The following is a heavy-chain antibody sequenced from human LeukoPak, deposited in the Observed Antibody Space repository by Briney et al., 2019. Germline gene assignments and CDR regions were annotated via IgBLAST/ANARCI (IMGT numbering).Heavy chain of an antibody. Sequence: SETLSLTCTVSGGSISSSSYYWGWIRQPPGKGLEWIGGIYYSGSTYYNPSLKSRVTISVDTSKNQFSLKLSSVTAADTTVYYCAREEYGSGSYRFDYWGQGTLVTGSS. V-gene: IGHV4-39*02. CDR2: IYYSGST. CDR3: AREEYGSGSYRFDY. D-gene: IGHD3-10*01. J-gene: IGHJ4*02. CDR1: GGSISSSSYY.